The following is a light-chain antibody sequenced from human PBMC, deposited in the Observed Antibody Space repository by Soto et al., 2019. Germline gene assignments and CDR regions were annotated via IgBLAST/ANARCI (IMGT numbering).Light chain of an antibody. CDR1: QSVSSY. CDR2: DAS. Sequence: EIQITPSPATLSMSPGDRATLPCSASQSVSSYLAWYQQKPGQAPRLLIYDASNRATGIPARFSGSGSGTDFTLTISSLEPEDFAVYYCQQRSNWPTFGGGTKVDIK. V-gene: IGKV3-11*01. J-gene: IGKJ4*01. CDR3: QQRSNWPT.